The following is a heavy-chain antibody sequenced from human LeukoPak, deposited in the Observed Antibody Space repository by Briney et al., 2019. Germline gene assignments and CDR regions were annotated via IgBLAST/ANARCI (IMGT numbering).Heavy chain of an antibody. Sequence: ASVKVSCKASGYTFTGYYMHWVRQAPGQGLEWMGWINPNSGGTNCAQKFQGRVTMTRDTSISTAYMELSRLRSDDTAVYYCARWISPSHPFDYWGQGTLVTVSS. D-gene: IGHD2-2*03. CDR3: ARWISPSHPFDY. CDR2: INPNSGGT. CDR1: GYTFTGYY. J-gene: IGHJ4*02. V-gene: IGHV1-2*02.